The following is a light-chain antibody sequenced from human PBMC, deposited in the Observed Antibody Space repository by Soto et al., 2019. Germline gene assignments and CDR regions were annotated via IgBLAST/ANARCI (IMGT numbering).Light chain of an antibody. Sequence: IQLTQSPSSLSASVGDRVTFTCRASQSIGNWLAWYQQKPGKAPNLLIYDASTLENGVPSRFSGSASGTDFTLTISSLQPYDFATYYCQQYNSYSPRTFGQGTKVDIK. J-gene: IGKJ1*01. CDR2: DAS. CDR1: QSIGNW. V-gene: IGKV1-5*01. CDR3: QQYNSYSPRT.